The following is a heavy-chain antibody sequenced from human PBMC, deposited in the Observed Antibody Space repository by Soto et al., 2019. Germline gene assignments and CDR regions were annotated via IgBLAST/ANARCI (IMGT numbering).Heavy chain of an antibody. CDR1: GVSFNNNG. CDR2: VSPPFRTS. J-gene: IGHJ6*02. CDR3: AIGLYYGSGSYSLYGLDV. Sequence: QVQLVQSGAELKKPGSSVKVSCKTSGVSFNNNGIGWVLQAPGHGLEWMGGVSPPFRTSNYARKFQARISITADASSRTVTMELSSLTPEDSAPHYCAIGLYYGSGSYSLYGLDVWGPGNTVTVSS. V-gene: IGHV1-69*01. D-gene: IGHD3-10*01.